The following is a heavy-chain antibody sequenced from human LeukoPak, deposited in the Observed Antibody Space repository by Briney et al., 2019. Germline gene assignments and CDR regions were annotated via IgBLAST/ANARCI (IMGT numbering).Heavy chain of an antibody. V-gene: IGHV3-15*01. CDR1: GFTFSNAW. J-gene: IGHJ4*02. Sequence: GGSLRLSCAASGFTFSNAWMNWVRQAPGKGLEWVGRIKSKTEGGTTDYAAPVKGRFIISRDDSKNTLYLQMNSLKTEDTAVYYCTTGLTLGYWGQGTLVTVSS. CDR3: TTGLTLGY. D-gene: IGHD3-16*01. CDR2: IKSKTEGGTT.